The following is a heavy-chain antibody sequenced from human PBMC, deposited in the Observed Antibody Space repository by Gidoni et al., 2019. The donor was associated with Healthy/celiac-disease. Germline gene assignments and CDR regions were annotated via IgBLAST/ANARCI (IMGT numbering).Heavy chain of an antibody. V-gene: IGHV3-13*01. D-gene: IGHD3-10*01. Sequence: VQLVESGGGLVQPGGSLSLSFAASGFTFSSYDMHWVRQAKGNGLGGVSAMGTAGETYYPVSVKGRFTISRENAKNSLYLQMNSLRAGDTVVYYCARSGSRQASAFDIWGQGTMVTVSS. J-gene: IGHJ3*02. CDR3: ARSGSRQASAFDI. CDR2: MGTAGET. CDR1: GFTFSSYD.